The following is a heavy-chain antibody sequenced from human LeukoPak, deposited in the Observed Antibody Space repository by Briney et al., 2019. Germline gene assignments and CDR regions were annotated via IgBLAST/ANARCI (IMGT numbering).Heavy chain of an antibody. CDR2: IKHDGSEK. CDR1: GFIFTNYF. V-gene: IGHV3-7*01. Sequence: GGSLRLSCAASGFIFTNYFMSWVRQAPGKGLEWVASIKHDGSEKYYVDSVKGRFAVSRDNAKNSLYLQMNSLRAEDTAVYYCARSLLVDTVMAGDYWGQGTLVTVSS. J-gene: IGHJ4*02. CDR3: ARSLLVDTVMAGDY. D-gene: IGHD5-18*01.